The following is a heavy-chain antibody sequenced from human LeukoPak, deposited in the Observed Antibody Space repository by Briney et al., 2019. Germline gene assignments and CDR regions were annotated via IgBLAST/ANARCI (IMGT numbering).Heavy chain of an antibody. Sequence: PGTSLRVSCAASGFTFSSYGRHWVRQAPGKGLEWVAVISYDGSNKYYADSVKGRFTISRDNSKNTLYLQVNSLRAEDTAVYYCARDGRVGGGSSRFDYWGQGTLVTVSS. J-gene: IGHJ4*02. D-gene: IGHD2-15*01. CDR3: ARDGRVGGGSSRFDY. CDR2: ISYDGSNK. V-gene: IGHV3-33*01. CDR1: GFTFSSYG.